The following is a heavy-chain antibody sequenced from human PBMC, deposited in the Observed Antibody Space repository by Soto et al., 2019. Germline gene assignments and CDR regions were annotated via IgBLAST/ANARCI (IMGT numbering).Heavy chain of an antibody. CDR3: ARVFGRDYYDSSCELH. CDR1: GFAFSDYS. Sequence: EVQLVESGGGLVKPAGSLRLSCVASGFAFSDYSMNWVRQAPGKGLEWVSYISSSSRSIYYADSVKGRFTISRDNARNSVYWKINSLRADFRADYYCARVFGRDYYDSSCELHGGQGALVTVS. D-gene: IGHD3-22*01. J-gene: IGHJ4*02. CDR2: ISSSSRSI. V-gene: IGHV3-21*03.